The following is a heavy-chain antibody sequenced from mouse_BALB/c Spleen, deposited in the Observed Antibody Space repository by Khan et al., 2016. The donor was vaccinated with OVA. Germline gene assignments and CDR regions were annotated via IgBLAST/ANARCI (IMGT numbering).Heavy chain of an antibody. V-gene: IGHV3-2*02. CDR1: GYSITSDYA. D-gene: IGHD1-1*01. CDR3: ARVYGGDFDY. Sequence: EVKLLESGPGLVKPSQSLSLICTVTGYSITSDYAWNWIRQFPGNKLEWMGFISYSGNTKYNPSLKSRISITRDTSKNQFFLQLNSVTTEDTVTYYCARVYGGDFDYWGHGTTLTVSS. CDR2: ISYSGNT. J-gene: IGHJ2*01.